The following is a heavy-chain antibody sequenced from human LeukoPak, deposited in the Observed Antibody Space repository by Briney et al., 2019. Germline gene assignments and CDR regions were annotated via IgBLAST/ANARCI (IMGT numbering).Heavy chain of an antibody. CDR3: ARGPPRIAAAGTGYFQH. V-gene: IGHV4-34*01. J-gene: IGHJ1*01. CDR2: INHSGST. Sequence: SETLSLTCAVYGGSFSGYYWSWIRQPPGKGLEWIGGINHSGSTNYNPSLKRRVTISVDTSKNQCSLKLSSVTAADTAVYSCARGPPRIAAAGTGYFQHWGQGTLVTVSS. CDR1: GGSFSGYY. D-gene: IGHD6-13*01.